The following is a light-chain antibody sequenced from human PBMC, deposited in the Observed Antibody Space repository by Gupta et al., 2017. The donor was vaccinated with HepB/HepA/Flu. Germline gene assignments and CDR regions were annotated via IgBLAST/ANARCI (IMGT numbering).Light chain of an antibody. J-gene: IGKJ1*01. CDR3: QQYGSSPQT. V-gene: IGKV3-20*01. Sequence: EIVLTQSPGTLSLSPGERATLSCRASQSVRNSYLAWYQQKPGQAPRLLIYGASSRATGIPYRFSGSGSGTDFTLIISRLEPEDFAVYYCQQYGSSPQTFGQGTKVEIK. CDR1: QSVRNSY. CDR2: GAS.